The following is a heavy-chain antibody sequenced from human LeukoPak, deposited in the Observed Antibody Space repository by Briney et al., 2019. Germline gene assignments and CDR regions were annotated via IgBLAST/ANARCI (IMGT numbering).Heavy chain of an antibody. CDR1: GFTFSSYW. Sequence: GRSMRPSWAPSGFTFSSYWMSWVRQAPGKGLEWEAKIKQDGSEKYYVGPVKGRFTILRDNDKHLLYLPINSLRAEDTAVYYCARKGYWRQGTLVTVSS. J-gene: IGHJ4*02. CDR3: ARKGY. CDR2: IKQDGSEK. V-gene: IGHV3-7*02.